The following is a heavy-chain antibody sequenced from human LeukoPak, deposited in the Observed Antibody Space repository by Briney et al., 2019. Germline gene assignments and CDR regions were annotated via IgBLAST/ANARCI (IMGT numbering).Heavy chain of an antibody. CDR3: ARGDSGYDYGFDN. CDR1: GGTFSSHA. CDR2: IIPIFGTT. J-gene: IGHJ4*02. V-gene: IGHV1-69*05. D-gene: IGHD5-12*01. Sequence: PVKVSCKASGGTFSSHAISWVRQAPGQGLEWVGGIIPIFGTTNYAQKFQGRVTITTDESTSTGYMELRSLRSDDTAVYYCARGDSGYDYGFDNWGQGTLVTVSS.